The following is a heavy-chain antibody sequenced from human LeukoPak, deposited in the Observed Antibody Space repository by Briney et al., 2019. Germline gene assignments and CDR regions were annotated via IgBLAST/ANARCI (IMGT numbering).Heavy chain of an antibody. V-gene: IGHV4-39*07. D-gene: IGHD6-19*01. CDR1: GGSISSGSYY. J-gene: IGHJ3*02. Sequence: SETLSLTCTVSGGSISSGSYYWSWIRQPPGKGLEWIGSIYYSGSTYYNPSLKSRVTISVDTSKNQFSLKLSSVTAADTAVYYCARRRGGYSSGWYRNDAFDIWGQGTMVTVSS. CDR2: IYYSGST. CDR3: ARRRGGYSSGWYRNDAFDI.